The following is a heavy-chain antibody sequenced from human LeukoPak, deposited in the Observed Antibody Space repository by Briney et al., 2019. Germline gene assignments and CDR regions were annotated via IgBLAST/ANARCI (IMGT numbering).Heavy chain of an antibody. J-gene: IGHJ3*02. D-gene: IGHD6-13*01. CDR2: ISGSGGST. Sequence: PGGSLRLSCAASGFTFSSYAMSWVRQAPGKGLEWVSAISGSGGSTYYADSVKGRFTISRDNSKNTLYLQMNSLRAEDTAVYYCATGVAAALRGDAFDIWGQGTMVTVSS. V-gene: IGHV3-23*01. CDR3: ATGVAAALRGDAFDI. CDR1: GFTFSSYA.